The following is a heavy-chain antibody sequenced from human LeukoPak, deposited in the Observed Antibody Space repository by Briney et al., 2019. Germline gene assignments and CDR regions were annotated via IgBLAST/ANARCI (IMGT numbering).Heavy chain of an antibody. CDR3: ARQQIAAAATGDY. V-gene: IGHV4-39*01. CDR2: IYYSGST. CDR1: GGSISSSGYY. Sequence: PSETLSLTCTVSGGSISSSGYYWGWIRQPPGKGLEWIGSIYYSGSTYYNPSLKSRVTISVDTSKNQFSLKLSSVTAADTAVYYCARQQIAAAATGDYXGQGTLVTVSS. D-gene: IGHD6-13*01. J-gene: IGHJ4*02.